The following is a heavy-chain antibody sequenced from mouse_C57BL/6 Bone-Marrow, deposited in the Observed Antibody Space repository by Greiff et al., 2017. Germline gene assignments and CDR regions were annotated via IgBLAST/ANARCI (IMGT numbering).Heavy chain of an antibody. V-gene: IGHV14-4*01. CDR3: SSIDGNYFDF. CDR1: GFNIKDDY. Sequence: VQLQHSGAELVRPGASVKLSCTASGFNIKDDYIHWVKQRPEQGLEWIGWIDPEIGETEYASKFQGKATITSDTSSNTAYLQLSRLTSEDTAVYYCSSIDGNYFDFWGQGTPLTVAS. J-gene: IGHJ2*01. CDR2: IDPEIGET. D-gene: IGHD2-3*01.